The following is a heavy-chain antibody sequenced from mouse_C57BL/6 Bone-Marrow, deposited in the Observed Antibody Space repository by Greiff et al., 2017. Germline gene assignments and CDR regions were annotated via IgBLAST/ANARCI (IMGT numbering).Heavy chain of an antibody. Sequence: EVKVVESGEGLVKPGGSLKLSCAASGFTFSSYAMSWVRQTPEKRLEWVAYISSGGDYIYYADTVKGRFTISRDNARNTLYLQMSSLKSEDTAMYYCTRDRRKGDFDYWGQGTTLTVSS. CDR1: GFTFSSYA. CDR3: TRDRRKGDFDY. CDR2: ISSGGDYI. J-gene: IGHJ2*01. V-gene: IGHV5-9-1*02.